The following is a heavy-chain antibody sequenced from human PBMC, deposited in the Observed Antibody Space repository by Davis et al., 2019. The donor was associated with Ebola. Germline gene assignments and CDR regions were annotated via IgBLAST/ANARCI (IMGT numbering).Heavy chain of an antibody. Sequence: GESLKISCAASGFAFSSYWMTWVRQAPGKGLEWVANIKQDGGEKYYVESVRGRFNVSRDNANNSVFLQMDSLRAEDTGVYYCAREGGGSWGYWGQGTLVTVSS. CDR2: IKQDGGEK. CDR3: AREGGGSWGY. D-gene: IGHD3-10*01. J-gene: IGHJ4*02. V-gene: IGHV3-7*03. CDR1: GFAFSSYW.